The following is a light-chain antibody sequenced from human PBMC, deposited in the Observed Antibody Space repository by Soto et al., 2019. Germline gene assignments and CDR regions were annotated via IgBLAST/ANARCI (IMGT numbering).Light chain of an antibody. CDR2: GAS. V-gene: IGKV3-11*01. CDR1: QSVSSY. CDR3: QQRSNWPPT. Sequence: EIVLTQSPATLSLSPGERATLSCRASQSVSSYLAWYQQKPGQAPRLIIYGASNRATVIAARFSGSGPGTDFPLTISSLEPEDFGIYYFQQRSNWPPTFSGGTKVEIK. J-gene: IGKJ4*01.